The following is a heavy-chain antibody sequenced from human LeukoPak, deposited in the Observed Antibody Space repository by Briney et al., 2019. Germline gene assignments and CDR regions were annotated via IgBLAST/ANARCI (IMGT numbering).Heavy chain of an antibody. CDR3: ARDGGLDY. CDR1: GYTFTDYY. V-gene: IGHV1-2*02. CDR2: VNPNSGDT. Sequence: ASVKVSCKASGYTFTDYYMHWVRQAPGQGLEWMGWVNPNSGDTNYAQKCQGRVTMTRDTSISTVYMELSRLRSDDTAVYYCARDGGLDYWGQGTLVTVSS. J-gene: IGHJ4*02.